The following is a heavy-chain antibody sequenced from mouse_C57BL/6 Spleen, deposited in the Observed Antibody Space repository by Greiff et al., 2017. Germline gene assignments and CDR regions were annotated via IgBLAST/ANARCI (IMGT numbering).Heavy chain of an antibody. V-gene: IGHV1-18*01. D-gene: IGHD2-5*01. CDR3: ARRTPYYSNYAMDY. Sequence: VQLQQSGPELVKPGASVKIPCKASGYTFTDYNMDWVKQSHGKGLEWIGDINPNNGGTIYNQKFKGKATLTVDKSSSTAYMELRSLTSEDTAVYYCARRTPYYSNYAMDYWGQGTSVTVSS. CDR2: INPNNGGT. J-gene: IGHJ4*01. CDR1: GYTFTDYN.